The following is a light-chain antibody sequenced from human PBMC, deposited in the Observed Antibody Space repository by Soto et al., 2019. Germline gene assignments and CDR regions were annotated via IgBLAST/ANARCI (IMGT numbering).Light chain of an antibody. CDR2: GAS. V-gene: IGKV3-20*01. CDR1: QHVTTTY. Sequence: IVLTQSPATLSLSPGERATLSCTASQHVTTTYIAWYQQKFGQAPRLLIYGASTRATGTPDRFTGGGFGTDFTLIISRGEPEDFAGYYCQQYDSSFTFGGGTKVEMK. J-gene: IGKJ4*01. CDR3: QQYDSSFT.